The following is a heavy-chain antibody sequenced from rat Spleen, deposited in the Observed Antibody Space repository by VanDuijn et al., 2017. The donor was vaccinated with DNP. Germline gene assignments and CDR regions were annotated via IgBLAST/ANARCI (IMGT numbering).Heavy chain of an antibody. CDR3: ARIGYGGYWYFDF. D-gene: IGHD1-11*01. CDR2: ISTSGDNA. Sequence: EVQLVESGGGLVQPGRSLKVSCAASGFTFNKYGMAWVRQTPTKGLEWVASISTSGDNAYYRDSVKGRFTISRDNAKNILYLQMNSLWSEDTASYFCARIGYGGYWYFDFWGQGVMVTVSS. V-gene: IGHV5S13*01. CDR1: GFTFNKYG. J-gene: IGHJ2*01.